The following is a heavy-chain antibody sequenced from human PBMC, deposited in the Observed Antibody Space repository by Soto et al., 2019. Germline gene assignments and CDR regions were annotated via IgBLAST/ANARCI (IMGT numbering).Heavy chain of an antibody. Sequence: SETLSLTCTVSGGSISSYYLSWIRQPPGKGLEWIGYIYYSGSTNYNPSLKSRVTISVDTSKNQFSLKLSSVTAADTAVYYCAGLRDDYYYYGMDVWGQGTTVTVSS. D-gene: IGHD2-21*02. J-gene: IGHJ6*02. V-gene: IGHV4-59*08. CDR2: IYYSGST. CDR1: GGSISSYY. CDR3: AGLRDDYYYYGMDV.